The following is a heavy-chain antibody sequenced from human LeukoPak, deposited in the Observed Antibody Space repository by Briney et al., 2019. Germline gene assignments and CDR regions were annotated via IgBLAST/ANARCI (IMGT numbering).Heavy chain of an antibody. J-gene: IGHJ4*02. V-gene: IGHV4-39*07. CDR3: AREAFCGGDCYSGFDY. CDR2: IYYSGST. D-gene: IGHD2-21*02. Sequence: SETLSLTCTVSGGSISSSSYYWGWIRQPPGKGLEWIGSIYYSGSTYYNPSLKSRVTISVDTSKNQFSLKLSSVTAADTAVYYCAREAFCGGDCYSGFDYWGQGTLVTVSS. CDR1: GGSISSSSYY.